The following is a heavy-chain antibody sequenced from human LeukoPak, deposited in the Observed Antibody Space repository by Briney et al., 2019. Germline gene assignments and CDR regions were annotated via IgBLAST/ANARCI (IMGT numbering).Heavy chain of an antibody. CDR2: IYTSGST. Sequence: PSETLSLTCTVFGGSISSYYWSWIRQPAGKGLEWIGRIYTSGSTNYNPSLKSRVTMSVDTSKNQFSLKLSSVTAADTAVYYCARDIYGSGSYYNGFDYWGQGTLVTVSS. V-gene: IGHV4-4*07. CDR1: GGSISSYY. J-gene: IGHJ4*02. D-gene: IGHD3-10*01. CDR3: ARDIYGSGSYYNGFDY.